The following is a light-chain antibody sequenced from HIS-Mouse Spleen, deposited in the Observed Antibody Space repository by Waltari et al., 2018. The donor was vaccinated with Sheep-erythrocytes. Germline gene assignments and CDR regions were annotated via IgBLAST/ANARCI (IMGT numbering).Light chain of an antibody. CDR3: QQSYSTPRT. CDR1: PSISSY. J-gene: IGKJ1*01. Sequence: DIQMTQSPSSLSASVGDRVTITCRASPSISSYLNWYQQKPGKAPKLLIYAASSLQSAVPSRFIGSGSVTDFTLTISSLQPEDFATYYCQQSYSTPRTFGQGTKVEIK. V-gene: IGKV1-39*01. CDR2: AAS.